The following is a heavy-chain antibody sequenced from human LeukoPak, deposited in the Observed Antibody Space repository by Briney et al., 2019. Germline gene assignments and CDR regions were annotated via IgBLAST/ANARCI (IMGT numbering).Heavy chain of an antibody. Sequence: GGSLRLSCAASGFTFSSYWMSWVRQAPGKGLEWVANIKQDGSEKYYVDSVKGRFTISRDNAKNSLYLQMNSLRAEDTAVYYCARVYSRIYYYYYYGMDVWGQGTTVTVSS. CDR1: GFTFSSYW. V-gene: IGHV3-7*04. CDR2: IKQDGSEK. D-gene: IGHD1-14*01. J-gene: IGHJ6*02. CDR3: ARVYSRIYYYYYYGMDV.